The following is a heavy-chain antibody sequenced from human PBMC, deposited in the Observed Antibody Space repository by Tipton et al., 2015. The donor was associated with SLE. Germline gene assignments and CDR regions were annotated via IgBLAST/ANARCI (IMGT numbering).Heavy chain of an antibody. V-gene: IGHV4-34*01. J-gene: IGHJ4*02. CDR2: INHSGST. Sequence: LRLSCAVYGGPFSGYYWSWIRQPPGKGLEWIGEINHSGSTNYNPSLESRVTISVDTSKNQFSLKLSSVTAADTAVYYCASGAAGEGYYFDYWGQGTLVTVSS. CDR1: GGPFSGYY. CDR3: ASGAAGEGYYFDY. D-gene: IGHD3-16*01.